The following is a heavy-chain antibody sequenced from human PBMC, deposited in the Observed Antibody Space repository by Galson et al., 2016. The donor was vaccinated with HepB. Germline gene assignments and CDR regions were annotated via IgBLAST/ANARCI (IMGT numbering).Heavy chain of an antibody. Sequence: SLRLSCAASGFTFSSYWMSWVRQAPGKGLEWVVNINVDGSEEYYVDSVRGRFTISRDNAKNSMYPQMNSPRVEDTAVYYCARDDYRVFGHWGQGTLVTVSS. V-gene: IGHV3-7*05. CDR3: ARDDYRVFGH. D-gene: IGHD4-11*01. CDR1: GFTFSSYW. CDR2: INVDGSEE. J-gene: IGHJ4*02.